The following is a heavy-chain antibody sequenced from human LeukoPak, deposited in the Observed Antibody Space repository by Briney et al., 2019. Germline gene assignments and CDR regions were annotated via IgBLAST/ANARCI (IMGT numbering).Heavy chain of an antibody. Sequence: ESGPTLVKPTPTLTLTCTFSGFSLSTSGVGVGWIRQPPGKALEWLAFIFWDDDKRYSPSLKSRLTITQDTSKNQVVLAMTNLDPVDTATYYCAHRPHYSGSGSYSFQHWGQGTLVTVSS. D-gene: IGHD3-10*01. CDR2: IFWDDDK. CDR1: GFSLSTSGVG. V-gene: IGHV2-5*02. CDR3: AHRPHYSGSGSYSFQH. J-gene: IGHJ1*01.